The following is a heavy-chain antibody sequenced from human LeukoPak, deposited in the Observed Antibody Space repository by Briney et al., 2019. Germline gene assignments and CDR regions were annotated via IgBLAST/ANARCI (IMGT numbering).Heavy chain of an antibody. CDR1: VYTVTSCG. J-gene: IGHJ4*02. Sequence: ASVTVSFKCSVYTVTSCGFNWVRQAHAQGHEWMGWMSAYNGNTNYSHTLHDRVTITTDKSTSTAYMELRRLRSDDTAVYYCASVSDFWSGYYDYWGQGTLVTVSS. CDR2: MSAYNGNT. CDR3: ASVSDFWSGYYDY. D-gene: IGHD3-3*01. V-gene: IGHV1-18*01.